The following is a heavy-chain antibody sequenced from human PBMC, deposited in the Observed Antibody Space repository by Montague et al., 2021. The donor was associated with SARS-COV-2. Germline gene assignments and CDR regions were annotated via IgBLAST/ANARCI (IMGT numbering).Heavy chain of an antibody. CDR3: ARRNDMDV. CDR2: INQDGSDR. CDR1: GFTSSSHW. V-gene: IGHV3-7*01. Sequence: SQRLSCAGTGFTSSSHWMNWVRQAPGKGLEWVANINQDGSDRRYVDSVKGRFTISKDNAKNSLFLEMNSLRAEDTAVYYCARRNDMDVWGQGTTVTVSS. J-gene: IGHJ6*02.